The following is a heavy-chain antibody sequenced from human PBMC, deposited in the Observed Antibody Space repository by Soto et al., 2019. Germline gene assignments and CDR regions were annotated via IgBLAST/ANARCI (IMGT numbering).Heavy chain of an antibody. Sequence: QVQLQESGPGLVKPSGTLSLTCAVSGVSISSHDWWTWVRQPPGKGLEWIGESHQSGNTNYNSSPESRVTISVDNSKNQFTLRLSSVTVADTAVYYCATSDNTRCHWGQGTLVTVSS. J-gene: IGHJ4*02. CDR3: ATSDNTRCH. D-gene: IGHD2-2*01. CDR2: SHQSGNT. CDR1: GVSISSHDW. V-gene: IGHV4-4*02.